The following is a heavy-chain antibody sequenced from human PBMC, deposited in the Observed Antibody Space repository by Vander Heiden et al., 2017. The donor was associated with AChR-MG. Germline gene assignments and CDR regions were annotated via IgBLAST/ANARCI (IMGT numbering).Heavy chain of an antibody. D-gene: IGHD5-12*01. J-gene: IGHJ2*01. CDR3: ARRSEDIGPDWYFDL. Sequence: QVQLQASGPGLVKPSETLSLTCAVSGYSISSGYYWGWIRQLPGQGLEWIGSIYHSGSTYYNPSLKSRVTISVDTSKNQFSLKLSSVTAADTAVYYCARRSEDIGPDWYFDLWGRGTLVTVSS. CDR1: GYSISSGYY. CDR2: IYHSGST. V-gene: IGHV4-38-2*01.